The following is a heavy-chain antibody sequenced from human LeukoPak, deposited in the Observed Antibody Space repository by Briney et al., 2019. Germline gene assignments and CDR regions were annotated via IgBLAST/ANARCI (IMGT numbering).Heavy chain of an antibody. J-gene: IGHJ6*02. V-gene: IGHV4-59*12. CDR3: ARDAYYDYVWGSYRPYGMDV. CDR1: GGSISNYY. CDR2: IYYTGST. Sequence: SEILSLTCTVSGGSISNYYWSWIRQPPGKGLEWIGSIYYTGSTNYNPSLKSRVTISVDTSKSQFSLKLSSVTAADTAVYYCARDAYYDYVWGSYRPYGMDVWGQGTTVTVSS. D-gene: IGHD3-16*02.